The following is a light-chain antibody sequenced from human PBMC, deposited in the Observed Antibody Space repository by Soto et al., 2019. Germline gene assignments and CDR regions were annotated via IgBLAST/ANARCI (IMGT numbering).Light chain of an antibody. CDR3: QQYSSRWT. V-gene: IGKV1-5*03. CDR2: QAS. Sequence: DIPLSQSPSTLSASVGDSVTISCRASQTVRTYLAWYKQKPGKAPKLLIFQASTLESGVPSRFSGSGSGTEFTLATSSLQPDDIGTYSCQQYSSRWTFGQATNVDMK. J-gene: IGKJ1*01. CDR1: QTVRTY.